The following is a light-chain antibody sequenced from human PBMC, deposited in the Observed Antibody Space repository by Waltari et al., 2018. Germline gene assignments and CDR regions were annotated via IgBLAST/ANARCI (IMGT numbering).Light chain of an antibody. CDR1: VSNIGTTY. V-gene: IGLV1-47*01. J-gene: IGLJ2*01. CDR3: AAWDDRLRGTL. Sequence: QSVLTQPPSASGTPGQRVTISRSGSVSNIGTTYPSWYPQLPGMAPRLPIYRDNQRPPGVPDRFSGSQSGTSASLAISGLRSEDEADYYCAAWDDRLRGTLFGGGTKLTVL. CDR2: RDN.